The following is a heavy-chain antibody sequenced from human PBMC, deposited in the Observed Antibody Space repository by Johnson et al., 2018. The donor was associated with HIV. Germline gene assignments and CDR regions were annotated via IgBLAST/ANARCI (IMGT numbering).Heavy chain of an antibody. CDR3: ARDRPIAPFDI. Sequence: QVQLVESGGGVVQPGRSLRLSCAASGFTFSSYPMHWVRQAPGKGLEWVAIISYDGSNKYYADSVKGRFTISRDNSKNTLYLQMNSLRAEDTAVYYCARDRPIAPFDIWDQGTMVTVSS. CDR2: ISYDGSNK. CDR1: GFTFSSYP. D-gene: IGHD3-22*01. J-gene: IGHJ3*02. V-gene: IGHV3-30-3*01.